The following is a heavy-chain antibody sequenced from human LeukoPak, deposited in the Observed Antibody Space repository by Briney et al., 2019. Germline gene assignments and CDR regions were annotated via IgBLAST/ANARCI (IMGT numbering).Heavy chain of an antibody. Sequence: GGSLRLSCAASGFAFSNYVMHWVRQAPGKGLEWVAVISYDGSNIYYADSVKGRFTISRDNSKNTLYLQMNSLGAEDTAVYYCAKDGPTVTIFGHFDYWGHGTLVSVSS. D-gene: IGHD4-17*01. V-gene: IGHV3-30*18. CDR3: AKDGPTVTIFGHFDY. J-gene: IGHJ4*01. CDR1: GFAFSNYV. CDR2: ISYDGSNI.